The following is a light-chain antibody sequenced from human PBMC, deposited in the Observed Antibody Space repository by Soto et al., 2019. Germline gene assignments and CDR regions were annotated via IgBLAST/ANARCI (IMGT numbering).Light chain of an antibody. CDR1: QSISSW. CDR3: QQYNSYPWT. J-gene: IGKJ1*01. Sequence: DIQMTQSPSTLSASVGDRVTITCRASQSISSWLAWYQQKPGKAPKLLIYKATSLESGVPSRFSGSGSGTEFPLTISSLQPDDFAPYYCQQYNSYPWTFGQGTKVEIK. CDR2: KAT. V-gene: IGKV1-5*03.